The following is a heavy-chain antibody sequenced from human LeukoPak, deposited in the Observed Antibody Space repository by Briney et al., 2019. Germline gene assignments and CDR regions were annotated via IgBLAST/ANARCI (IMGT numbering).Heavy chain of an antibody. CDR2: ISSSGSTI. CDR3: ARDLLFTMVRGVMPAFDY. J-gene: IGHJ4*02. CDR1: GFTFSDYY. V-gene: IGHV3-11*04. D-gene: IGHD3-10*01. Sequence: NPGGSLRLSCAASGFTFSDYYMSWIRQAPGKGLEWVSYISSSGSTIYYADSVKGRFTISRDNAKNSLYLQMNSLRAEDTAVYYCARDLLFTMVRGVMPAFDYWGQGTLVTVSS.